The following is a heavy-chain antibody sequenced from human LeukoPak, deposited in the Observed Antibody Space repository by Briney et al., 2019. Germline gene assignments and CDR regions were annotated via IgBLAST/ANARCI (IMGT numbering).Heavy chain of an antibody. J-gene: IGHJ4*02. D-gene: IGHD3-22*01. CDR1: GRSISSYY. CDR2: ISTSGSA. Sequence: SETLSLLCSVSGRSISSYYWSWIRQPAGGGLGGSAPISTSGSANVNPSLNTRITMSLVTSKNEFSPKLSSLTAANTAVYSCARGSSGYLVYWGQGTLVTVSS. CDR3: ARGSSGYLVY. V-gene: IGHV4-4*07.